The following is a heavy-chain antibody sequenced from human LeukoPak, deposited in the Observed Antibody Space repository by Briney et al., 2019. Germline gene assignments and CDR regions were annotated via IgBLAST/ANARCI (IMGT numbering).Heavy chain of an antibody. D-gene: IGHD3-9*01. J-gene: IGHJ4*02. CDR1: GYTFTIYG. CDR3: ARDGSGDILTGYYGQRLYYFDY. Sequence: ASVKVSFKASGYTFTIYGISWVRQAPGQGLEWMGWISAYNGNTNYAQKLQGRVTMTTDTSTSTAYMELRSLRSDDTAVYYCARDGSGDILTGYYGQRLYYFDYWGQGTLVTVSS. CDR2: ISAYNGNT. V-gene: IGHV1-18*01.